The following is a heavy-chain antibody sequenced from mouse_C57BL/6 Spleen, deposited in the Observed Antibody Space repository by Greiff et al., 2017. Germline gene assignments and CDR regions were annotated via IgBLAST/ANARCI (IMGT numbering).Heavy chain of an antibody. D-gene: IGHD1-1*01. Sequence: QVQLKQPGAELVKPGASVKLSCKASGYTFTSYWMQWVKQRPGQGLEWIGEIDPSDSYTNYNQKFKGKATLTVDTSSSTAYMQLSSLTSEDSAVYYCARSRSRYGSSYDGYFDVWGTGTTVTVSS. CDR3: ARSRSRYGSSYDGYFDV. CDR1: GYTFTSYW. J-gene: IGHJ1*03. V-gene: IGHV1-50*01. CDR2: IDPSDSYT.